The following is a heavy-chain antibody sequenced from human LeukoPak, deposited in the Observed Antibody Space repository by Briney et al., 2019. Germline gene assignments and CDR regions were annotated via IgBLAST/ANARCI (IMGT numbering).Heavy chain of an antibody. J-gene: IGHJ4*02. CDR1: GFTFSSYA. V-gene: IGHV3-53*01. CDR3: ARGPGEWLRFSYFDY. CDR2: IYSGGST. Sequence: GGSLRLSCAASGFTFSSYAMSWVRQAPGKGLEWVSVIYSGGSTYYADSVKGRFTISRDNSKNTLYLQMNSLRAEDTAVYYCARGPGEWLRFSYFDYWGQGTLVTVSS. D-gene: IGHD5-12*01.